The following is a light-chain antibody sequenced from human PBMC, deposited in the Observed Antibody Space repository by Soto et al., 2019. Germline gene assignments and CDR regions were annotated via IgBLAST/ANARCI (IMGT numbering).Light chain of an antibody. CDR1: QSITSSF. J-gene: IGKJ2*01. Sequence: EIVLTQSPGTLSLSPGERATLSCRASQSITSSFLAWYQQKPDQAPRLLMFGASGRASGIPDRFSVSGSGTDFTLTITRLEPEDFAVYYCQQYVSSSYTFGQGTKLEIK. CDR2: GAS. V-gene: IGKV3-20*01. CDR3: QQYVSSSYT.